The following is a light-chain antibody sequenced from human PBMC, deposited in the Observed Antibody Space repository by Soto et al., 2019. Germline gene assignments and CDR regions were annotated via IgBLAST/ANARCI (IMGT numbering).Light chain of an antibody. V-gene: IGKV4-1*01. CDR3: QQYYNMPYT. CDR2: WAS. Sequence: DIVMTQSPDSLAVSLGERATINCKSSQSVLLNSNNKNYLAWYQQKPGQAPKLLIYWASTRQSGVPDRFSGSGAGTDFTPTISSLTVEDVAFYSCQQYYNMPYTFGQGTKLEIK. CDR1: QSVLLNSNNKNY. J-gene: IGKJ2*01.